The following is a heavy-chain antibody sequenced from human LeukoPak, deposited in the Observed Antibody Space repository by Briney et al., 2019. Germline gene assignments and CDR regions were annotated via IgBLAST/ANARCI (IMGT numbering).Heavy chain of an antibody. CDR2: INSIGSIT. CDR3: ARGGPFQGAFDV. D-gene: IGHD2/OR15-2a*01. Sequence: GGSLRLSCAASGFTFSTDCMHWVRQAPGKGLVWVSRINSIGSITTYADSVKGRFTISRDNAKNTLYLQMSSLRAEDTAVYYCARGGPFQGAFDVWGQGTMVIASS. V-gene: IGHV3-74*01. J-gene: IGHJ3*01. CDR1: GFTFSTDC.